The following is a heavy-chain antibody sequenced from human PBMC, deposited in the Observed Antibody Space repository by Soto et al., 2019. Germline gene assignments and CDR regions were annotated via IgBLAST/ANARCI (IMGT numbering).Heavy chain of an antibody. CDR1: GFTVSSNY. D-gene: IGHD4-17*01. CDR3: ARDLGIAVTTDEVAFDI. V-gene: IGHV3-66*01. J-gene: IGHJ3*02. CDR2: IYSGGST. Sequence: EVQLVESGGGLVQPRGSLRLSCAAAGFTVSSNYMSWVRQAPGKGLEWVSVIYSGGSTYYADSVKGRFTISRDNSKNTLYLQMNSLRAEDTAVYYCARDLGIAVTTDEVAFDIWGQGTMVTVSS.